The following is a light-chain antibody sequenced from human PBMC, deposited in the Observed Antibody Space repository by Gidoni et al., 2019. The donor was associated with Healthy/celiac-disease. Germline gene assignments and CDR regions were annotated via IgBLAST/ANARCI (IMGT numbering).Light chain of an antibody. J-gene: IGKJ2*04. CDR2: DAS. V-gene: IGKV3-15*01. CDR1: QSVGSN. CDR3: QQYHNWLCS. Sequence: EIVMTQSPATLSVSPGERATLSCRASQSVGSNLAWYQQKPGQAPRLLIYDASTRATGSPARFSGSGSGTEFTLTISSLQSEDFAVYYCQQYHNWLCSFGQGTKLEIK.